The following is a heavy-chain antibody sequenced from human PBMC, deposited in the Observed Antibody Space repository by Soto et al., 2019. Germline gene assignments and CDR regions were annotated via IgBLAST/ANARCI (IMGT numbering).Heavy chain of an antibody. V-gene: IGHV1-3*01. J-gene: IGHJ6*02. D-gene: IGHD2-2*01. CDR1: GCTFTSYA. Sequence: QVQLVQSGAEVKKPGASVKVSCKAAGCTFTSYAMHWVRQAPGQRLEWMGWINAGNGNTKYSQKFQGRVTITRDTSASTAYMELSRLRSEDTAVYYCARGDIVVVPAAEDYYYYGMDVWGQGTTVTVSS. CDR2: INAGNGNT. CDR3: ARGDIVVVPAAEDYYYYGMDV.